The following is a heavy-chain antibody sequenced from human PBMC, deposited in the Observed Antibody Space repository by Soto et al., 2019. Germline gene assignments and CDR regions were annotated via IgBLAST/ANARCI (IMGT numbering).Heavy chain of an antibody. CDR1: GGSFSGYY. Sequence: PSETLSLTCAVYGGSFSGYYWSWIRQPPWKGLEWIGEINHSGSTNYNPSLKSRVTISVDTSKNQFSLKLSSVTAADTAVYYCARGRPWAQLPNPSDYYYGMDVWGQGTTVTVSS. J-gene: IGHJ6*02. CDR3: ARGRPWAQLPNPSDYYYGMDV. V-gene: IGHV4-34*01. CDR2: INHSGST. D-gene: IGHD5-18*01.